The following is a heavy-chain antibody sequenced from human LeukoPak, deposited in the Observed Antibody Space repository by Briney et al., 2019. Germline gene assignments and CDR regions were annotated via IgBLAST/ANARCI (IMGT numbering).Heavy chain of an antibody. J-gene: IGHJ4*02. V-gene: IGHV3-49*04. CDR3: TRVSWDDILWAGY. CDR1: GFTFGDYA. CDR2: IRSKAYGGTT. D-gene: IGHD3-9*01. Sequence: GGSLRLSCTASGFTFGDYAMSWVRQAPGKGLEWVGFIRSKAYGGTTEYAASVKGRFTISRDDSKSIAYLQMNSLKTEDTAVYYCTRVSWDDILWAGYWGQGTLVTVSS.